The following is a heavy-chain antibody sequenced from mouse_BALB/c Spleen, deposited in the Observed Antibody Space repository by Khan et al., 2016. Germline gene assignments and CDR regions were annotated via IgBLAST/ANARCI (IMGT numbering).Heavy chain of an antibody. D-gene: IGHD2-2*01. CDR2: IWGDGST. CDR3: ARDGWGYYAMDY. V-gene: IGHV2-6-7*01. J-gene: IGHJ4*01. Sequence: QVQLKQSGPGLVAPSQSLSITCTVSGFSIIAYGVNWVRQPPGKGLEWLGMIWGDGSTDYNSALKSRLNITKDNSKSQVFLKMNSLQTDDTAKYYCARDGWGYYAMDYWGQGTSVTVSP. CDR1: GFSIIAYG.